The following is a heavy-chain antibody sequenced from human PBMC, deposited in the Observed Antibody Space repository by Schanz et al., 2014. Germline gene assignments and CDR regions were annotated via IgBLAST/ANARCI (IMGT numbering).Heavy chain of an antibody. D-gene: IGHD5-12*01. Sequence: QVHLVQSGAEVKRPGASVKVSCKASEYSFTSYSMHWVRQAPGQRLEWMGWINTGSGDTKYSQNFQGRVTITRDTSASTAYMELSSLRSEDTAVYSCARGIGGYGANNYFDYWGQGPRXPSPQ. CDR1: EYSFTSYS. CDR2: INTGSGDT. J-gene: IGHJ4*02. V-gene: IGHV1-3*04. CDR3: ARGIGGYGANNYFDY.